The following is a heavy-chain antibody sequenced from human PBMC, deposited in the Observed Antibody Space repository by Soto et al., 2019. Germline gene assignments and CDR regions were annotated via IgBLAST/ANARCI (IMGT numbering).Heavy chain of an antibody. CDR1: GFTFSSYG. V-gene: IGHV3-33*01. CDR2: IWYDGSNK. J-gene: IGHJ5*02. CDR3: ARDSGYGHNWFDP. Sequence: PGGSLRLSCAASGFTFSSYGMHWVRQAPGKGLEWVAVIWYDGSNKYYADSVKGRFTISRDNSKNTLYLQMNSLRAEDTAAYYCARDSGYGHNWFDPWGQGTLVTVSS. D-gene: IGHD5-18*01.